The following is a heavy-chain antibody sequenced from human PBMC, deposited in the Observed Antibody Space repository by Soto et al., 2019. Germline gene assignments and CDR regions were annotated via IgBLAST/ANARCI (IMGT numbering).Heavy chain of an antibody. D-gene: IGHD3-9*01. CDR3: VRGDHTLTGYKYCGMDV. V-gene: IGHV3-13*01. CDR1: GFTFSSYD. Sequence: EVQLVESGGDFIHPGGSLRLSCAAFGFTFSSYDMHWVRQGPGKGLEWVSLIGHSGDTHYSGSVKGRFTVSRENGKSSMYLQMYDLRAEDSCVYYCVRGDHTLTGYKYCGMDVWGQGTTFTVSS. CDR2: IGHSGDT. J-gene: IGHJ6*02.